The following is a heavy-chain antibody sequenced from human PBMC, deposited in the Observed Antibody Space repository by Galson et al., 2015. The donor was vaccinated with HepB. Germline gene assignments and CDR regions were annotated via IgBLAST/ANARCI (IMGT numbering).Heavy chain of an antibody. CDR1: GFTFSTYT. CDR2: ISSRSSYI. Sequence: SLRLSCAASGFTFSTYTMNWVRQAPGKGLEWVSSISSRSSYIYFADSVKGRFTISRDNAKNSLFLQMNSLRAEDTAVYYCARLIAATGTDYFDYWGQGALVTVSS. CDR3: ARLIAATGTDYFDY. J-gene: IGHJ4*02. D-gene: IGHD6-13*01. V-gene: IGHV3-21*01.